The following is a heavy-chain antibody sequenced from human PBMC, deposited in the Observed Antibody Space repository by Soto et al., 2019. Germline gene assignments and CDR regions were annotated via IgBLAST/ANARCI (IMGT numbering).Heavy chain of an antibody. Sequence: EVHLLESGGGLVQPGGSLRLSCAASGFIFSRYAMTWVRQAPGKGLEWVSAITGGGFSTYYTDSVKGRFTISRDNSKITLYLQMNRLRAEDTAVYFCAKGGVRGVQMDVWGQGTTVTVSS. CDR1: GFIFSRYA. V-gene: IGHV3-23*01. CDR3: AKGGVRGVQMDV. CDR2: ITGGGFST. D-gene: IGHD3-10*01. J-gene: IGHJ6*02.